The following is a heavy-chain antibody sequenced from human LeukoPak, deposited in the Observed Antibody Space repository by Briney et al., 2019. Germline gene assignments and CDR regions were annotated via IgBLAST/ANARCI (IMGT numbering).Heavy chain of an antibody. CDR2: ISSRSDYT. CDR3: ARSGFPPYGDYVDYAIDV. CDR1: GFTFSYYT. V-gene: IGHV3-21*01. D-gene: IGHD4-17*01. J-gene: IGHJ6*02. Sequence: GGSLRLSCAASGFTFSYYTMSWARQAPGKGLEWVSSISSRSDYTYYGDSLKGRFTISRDNAKKSVDLQINSLRAEDTAVYYCARSGFPPYGDYVDYAIDVWGQGTTVTVSS.